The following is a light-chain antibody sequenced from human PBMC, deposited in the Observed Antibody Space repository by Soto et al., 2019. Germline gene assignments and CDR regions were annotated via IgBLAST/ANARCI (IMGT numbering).Light chain of an antibody. CDR3: QQSYSTPWFT. CDR1: QSISSY. V-gene: IGKV1-39*01. CDR2: AAS. Sequence: IQMTQSPSSLSASVGDRVTITCRASQSISSYLNWYQQKPGKAPKLLIYAASSLQSGVPSRFSGSGSGTDFTLTISSLQPEDFATYYCQQSYSTPWFTFGPGTKVDIK. J-gene: IGKJ3*01.